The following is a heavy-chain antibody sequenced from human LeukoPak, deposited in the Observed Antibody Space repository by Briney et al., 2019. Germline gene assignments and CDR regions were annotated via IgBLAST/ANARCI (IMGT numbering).Heavy chain of an antibody. CDR2: IKQDGGEK. CDR3: ARDRGSPDAFNI. Sequence: GGSLRLSCAASGFSFSNYWMSWVRQVPEKGLEWVANIKQDGGEKYYVDSVKGRFTISRDNARNTLYLQMNSLRAEDTAVYYCARDRGSPDAFNIWGQGTMVTVSS. D-gene: IGHD1-26*01. CDR1: GFSFSNYW. V-gene: IGHV3-7*01. J-gene: IGHJ3*02.